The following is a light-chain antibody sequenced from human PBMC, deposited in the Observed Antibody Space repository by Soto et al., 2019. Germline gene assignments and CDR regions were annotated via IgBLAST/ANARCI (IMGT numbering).Light chain of an antibody. Sequence: LVLTQALSTLSWSPGPRGTLSFRASQTVGVRLAWYQHKNGQTPSPIIYATSTRATGVPTRFSGSRYGAEFNLTINSLQSEDFAVYDCQPYNTWPLTFGGGTQVDIK. CDR1: QTVGVR. CDR2: ATS. CDR3: QPYNTWPLT. V-gene: IGKV3-15*01. J-gene: IGKJ4*01.